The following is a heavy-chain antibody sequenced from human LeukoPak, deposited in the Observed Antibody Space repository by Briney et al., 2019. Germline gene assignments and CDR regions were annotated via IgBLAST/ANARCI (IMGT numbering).Heavy chain of an antibody. CDR2: INHSGST. CDR3: ARGYYGSGRGRLFDP. J-gene: IGHJ5*02. D-gene: IGHD3-10*01. CDR1: GGSFSGYY. V-gene: IGHV4-34*01. Sequence: SETLSLTCAVYGGSFSGYYWSWIRQPPGKGLEWIGEINHSGSTNYNPSLKSRVTISVDTSKNQFSLKLSSVTAADTAVYYCARGYYGSGRGRLFDPWGQGTLVTVSS.